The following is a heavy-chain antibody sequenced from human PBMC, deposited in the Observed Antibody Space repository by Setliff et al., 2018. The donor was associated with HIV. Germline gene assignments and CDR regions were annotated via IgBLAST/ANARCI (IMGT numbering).Heavy chain of an antibody. V-gene: IGHV4-34*01. Sequence: SETLSLTCAVYGAPLNGFFWSWVRQRPERGLEWIGEVNHSGTTNYNPSLKSRVTISVDTSKNQFSLRVKSVTAGDTGLYFCARDRRSRDGNRGAFDIWGQGTMVTVSS. CDR2: VNHSGTT. CDR1: GAPLNGFF. J-gene: IGHJ3*02. CDR3: ARDRRSRDGNRGAFDI. D-gene: IGHD2-2*01.